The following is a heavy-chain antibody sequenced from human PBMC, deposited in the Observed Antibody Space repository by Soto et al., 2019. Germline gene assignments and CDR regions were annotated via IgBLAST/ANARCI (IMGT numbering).Heavy chain of an antibody. CDR1: GFTFSSYG. V-gene: IGHV3-33*06. CDR3: AKSLRFLEWSIADYGMDV. D-gene: IGHD3-3*01. Sequence: PGGSLRLSCAASGFTFSSYGMHWVRQAPGKGLEWVAVIWYDGSNKYYADSVKGRFTISRDNSKNTLYLQMNSLRAEDTAVYYCAKSLRFLEWSIADYGMDVWGQGTTVTVSS. J-gene: IGHJ6*02. CDR2: IWYDGSNK.